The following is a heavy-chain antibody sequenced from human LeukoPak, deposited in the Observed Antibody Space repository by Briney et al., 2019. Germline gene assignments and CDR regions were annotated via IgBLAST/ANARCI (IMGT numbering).Heavy chain of an antibody. CDR2: SFFSGST. J-gene: IGHJ4*02. D-gene: IGHD6-19*01. V-gene: IGHV4-59*01. CDR1: GGSISSYY. CDR3: ARGGLSSGWYG. Sequence: PSETLSLTCTVSGGSISSYYWSWIRQPPGKGLEWIGYSFFSGSTNYNPSLKSRVTISLDTSKNQFSLRLNPVTAADTAVYYCARGGLSSGWYGWGQGTLVTVSS.